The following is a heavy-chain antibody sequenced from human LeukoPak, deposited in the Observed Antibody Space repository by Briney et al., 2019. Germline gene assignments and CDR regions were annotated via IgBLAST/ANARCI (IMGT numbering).Heavy chain of an antibody. CDR3: ASPKLGYSYGFFDY. V-gene: IGHV3-21*01. J-gene: IGHJ4*02. Sequence: GSLKLSCAASGFPFSSYSMNWVRQAPGKGLEWVSSISSSSSYIYYADSVKGRFTISRDNAKNSLYLQMNSLRAEDTAVYYCASPKLGYSYGFFDYWGQGTLVTVPS. CDR1: GFPFSSYS. CDR2: ISSSSSYI. D-gene: IGHD5-18*01.